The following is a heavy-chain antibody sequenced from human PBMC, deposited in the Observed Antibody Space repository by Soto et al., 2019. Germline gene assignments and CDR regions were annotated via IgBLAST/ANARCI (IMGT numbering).Heavy chain of an antibody. V-gene: IGHV4-61*01. CDR1: GGSVSSGSYY. D-gene: IGHD6-19*01. J-gene: IGHJ4*02. Sequence: PSETLSLTCTVSGGSVSSGSYYWSWIRQPPGKGLEWIGYIYYSGSTNYNPSLKSRVTISVDTSKNQFSLKLSSVTAADTAVYYCARESCSSGWYCAASFDYWGQGTLVTVSS. CDR2: IYYSGST. CDR3: ARESCSSGWYCAASFDY.